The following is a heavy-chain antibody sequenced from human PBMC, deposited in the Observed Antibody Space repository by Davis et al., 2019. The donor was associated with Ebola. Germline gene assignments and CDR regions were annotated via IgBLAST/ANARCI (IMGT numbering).Heavy chain of an antibody. J-gene: IGHJ4*02. V-gene: IGHV3-30*02. CDR3: AKGPIFGIVTHYFDY. CDR1: GFTFSSYG. Sequence: GESLKISCAASGFTFSSYGMHWVRQAPGKGLEWVAFIRYDGSNKYYADSVKGRFTISRVNSKNTLYLQMNSLRAEDTAVYFCAKGPIFGIVTHYFDYWGQGTLVTVSS. D-gene: IGHD3-3*01. CDR2: IRYDGSNK.